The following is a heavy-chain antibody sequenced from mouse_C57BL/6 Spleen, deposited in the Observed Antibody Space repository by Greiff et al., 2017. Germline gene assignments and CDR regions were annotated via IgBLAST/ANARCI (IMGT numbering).Heavy chain of an antibody. Sequence: QVQLQQSGPELVKPGASVKISCKASGYAFSSSWMNWVKQRPGKGLEWIGRIYPGDGDTNYNGKFKGKATLTADKSSSTAYMQLSSLTSEDSAVYCCARWGYDYAYDIDYWGQGTSVTVSS. D-gene: IGHD2-4*01. J-gene: IGHJ4*01. CDR2: IYPGDGDT. V-gene: IGHV1-82*01. CDR3: ARWGYDYAYDIDY. CDR1: GYAFSSSW.